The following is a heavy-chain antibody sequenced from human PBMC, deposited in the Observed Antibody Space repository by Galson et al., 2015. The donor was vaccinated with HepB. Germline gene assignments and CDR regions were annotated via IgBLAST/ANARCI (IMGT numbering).Heavy chain of an antibody. CDR3: ARSCPYSSSWYRSCAFDI. CDR1: GYTFTSYY. J-gene: IGHJ3*02. Sequence: SVKVSCKASGYTFTSYYMHWVRQAPGQGLEWMGIINPSGGSTSYAQKFQGRVTMTRDTSTSTVYMELSSLRSEDTAVYYCARSCPYSSSWYRSCAFDIWGQGTMVTVSS. V-gene: IGHV1-46*03. CDR2: INPSGGST. D-gene: IGHD6-13*01.